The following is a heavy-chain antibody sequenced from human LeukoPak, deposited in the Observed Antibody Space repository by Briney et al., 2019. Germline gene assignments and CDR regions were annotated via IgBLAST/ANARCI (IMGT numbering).Heavy chain of an antibody. D-gene: IGHD3-22*01. CDR2: IYYSAST. Sequence: SETLSLTCTVSGGSISSYYWSWIRQPPGKGLEWIGYIYYSASTNYNPSLKSRVTISVDTSKNHFSLRLSSVTAADTAVYYRARDRRYYDTSGTVYYDAMDVWGQGTTVTVSS. V-gene: IGHV4-59*01. CDR1: GGSISSYY. J-gene: IGHJ6*02. CDR3: ARDRRYYDTSGTVYYDAMDV.